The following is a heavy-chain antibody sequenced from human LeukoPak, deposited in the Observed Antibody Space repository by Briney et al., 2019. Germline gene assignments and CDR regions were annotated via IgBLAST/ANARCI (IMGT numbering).Heavy chain of an antibody. CDR1: GFTFSNAW. CDR2: IKSKTDGGTT. D-gene: IGHD2-2*03. Sequence: GGSLRLSCAASGFTFSNAWMSWVRQAPGKGLEWVGRIKSKTDGGTTDYAAPVKGRFTISRDDSKNTLYLQMNSLKTEDTAVYYCTTGGGYCSSTSCYNFDYWGQGTLVTVSS. V-gene: IGHV3-15*01. CDR3: TTGGGYCSSTSCYNFDY. J-gene: IGHJ4*02.